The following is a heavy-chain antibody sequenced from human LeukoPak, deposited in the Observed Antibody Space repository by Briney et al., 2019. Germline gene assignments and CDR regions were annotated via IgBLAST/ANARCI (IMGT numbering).Heavy chain of an antibody. V-gene: IGHV3-15*01. CDR1: GFTFSNAW. Sequence: GGSLRLSCAASGFTFSNAWMSWVRQAPGKGLEWVGRIKSKTDGGTTDYAAPVKGRFTISRDDSKNTLYLQINSLKTEDTAVYYCTVRIRPIRTGRNIVGASDAFDIWGQGTMVTVSS. D-gene: IGHD1-26*01. CDR3: TVRIRPIRTGRNIVGASDAFDI. CDR2: IKSKTDGGTT. J-gene: IGHJ3*02.